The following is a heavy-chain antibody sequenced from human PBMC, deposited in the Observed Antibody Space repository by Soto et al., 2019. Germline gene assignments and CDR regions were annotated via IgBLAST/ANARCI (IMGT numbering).Heavy chain of an antibody. CDR3: ARRYGYYFDY. CDR2: IYYSGST. V-gene: IGHV4-59*08. J-gene: IGHJ4*02. D-gene: IGHD4-17*01. Sequence: SETLSLTCAVYGGSISSYYWSWIRQPPGKGLEWIGYIYYSGSTNYNPSLKSRVTISVDTSKNQLSLKLSSVTAADTAVYYCARRYGYYFDYWGQGTLVTVSS. CDR1: GGSISSYY.